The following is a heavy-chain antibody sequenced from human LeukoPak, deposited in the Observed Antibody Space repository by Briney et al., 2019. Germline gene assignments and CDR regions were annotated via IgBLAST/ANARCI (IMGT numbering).Heavy chain of an antibody. V-gene: IGHV4-4*07. CDR3: ARVGYCSSTSCPPDY. CDR2: IYTSGST. CDR1: GGSISSYY. J-gene: IGHJ4*02. Sequence: SETLSLTCAVSGGSISSYYWSWIRQPAGKGLEWIGRIYTSGSTNYNPSLKSRVTMSVDTSKNQFSLKLSSVTAADTAVYYCARVGYCSSTSCPPDYWGQGTLVTVPS. D-gene: IGHD2-2*01.